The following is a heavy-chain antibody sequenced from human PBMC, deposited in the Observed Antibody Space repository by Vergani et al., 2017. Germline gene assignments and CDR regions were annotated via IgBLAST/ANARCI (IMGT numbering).Heavy chain of an antibody. CDR2: IQKDGIDK. J-gene: IGHJ4*02. CDR3: VKDHPVFDE. Sequence: GQLVESGGGLAKPGGSLRLSCAASGFKFNEYIMNWVRQAPGKGLEWVAFIQKDGIDKFYADSVRGRFTISRDISKNTLYLEMNSLSAEDTALYHCVKDHPVFDEWGRGTLVSVS. V-gene: IGHV3-30*02. CDR1: GFKFNEYI.